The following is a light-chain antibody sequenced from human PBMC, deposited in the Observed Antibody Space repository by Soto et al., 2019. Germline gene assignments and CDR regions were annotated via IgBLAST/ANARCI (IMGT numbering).Light chain of an antibody. V-gene: IGKV1-39*01. Sequence: DIQMTQSPSSLSASVGDRVTITCRASQSISIYLNWYQQKPGKAPKLLIYAASRLQSGVPSRFSGSGSGTDVTLTISSLQPEDFATYYCQQSSTTPWTFGQGTKVEIK. CDR1: QSISIY. CDR3: QQSSTTPWT. CDR2: AAS. J-gene: IGKJ1*01.